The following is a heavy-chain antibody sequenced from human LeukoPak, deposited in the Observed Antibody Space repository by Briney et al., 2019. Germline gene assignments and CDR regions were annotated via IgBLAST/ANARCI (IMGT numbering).Heavy chain of an antibody. Sequence: SETLSLTCAVYGGSFSGYYWSWIRQPPGKGLEWIGEINHSGSTNYNPSLKSRVTISVDTSKNQFSLKLSSVTAADTAVYYCARAVMITFGGVIARALYYFDYWGQGTLVTVSS. CDR3: ARAVMITFGGVIARALYYFDY. CDR2: INHSGST. D-gene: IGHD3-16*02. CDR1: GGSFSGYY. V-gene: IGHV4-34*01. J-gene: IGHJ4*02.